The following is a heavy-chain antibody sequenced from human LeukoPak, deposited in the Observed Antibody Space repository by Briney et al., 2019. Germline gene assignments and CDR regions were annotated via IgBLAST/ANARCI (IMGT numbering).Heavy chain of an antibody. Sequence: GGSLRLSCAAPGFTFNHAWMSWVRQAPGKGLEWLGRIKSKTNGGTTDYAAPVKGRFTISRDDSKNTLYLQINSLKTEDTAVYYCTWVGPRYYFDYWGQGTLVTVSS. V-gene: IGHV3-15*01. CDR3: TWVGPRYYFDY. CDR1: GFTFNHAW. CDR2: IKSKTNGGTT. J-gene: IGHJ4*02. D-gene: IGHD1-26*01.